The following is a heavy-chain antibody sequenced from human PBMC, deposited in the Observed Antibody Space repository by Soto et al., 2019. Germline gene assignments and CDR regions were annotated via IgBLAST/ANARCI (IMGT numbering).Heavy chain of an antibody. J-gene: IGHJ4*02. D-gene: IGHD6-13*01. CDR3: AGDKNSNIWYKD. CDR2: IYKSGST. Sequence: QVYLQESGPGLVKPSETLSLTCTVSGASLSSHFCTWVLQPPWKGLESIGYIYKSGSTDYNPSLKSRVTISVETSKNKFSLTLPSVTAEDTAVYSCAGDKNSNIWYKDGGLGALVTDSS. V-gene: IGHV4-59*11. CDR1: GASLSSHF.